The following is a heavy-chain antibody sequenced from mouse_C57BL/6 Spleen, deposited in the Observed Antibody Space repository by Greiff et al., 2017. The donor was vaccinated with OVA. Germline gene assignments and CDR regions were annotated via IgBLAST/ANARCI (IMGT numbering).Heavy chain of an antibody. J-gene: IGHJ4*01. D-gene: IGHD2-3*01. CDR3: ARWLLRAMDY. Sequence: QVQLQQPGAELVKPGASVKLSCKASGYTFTSYWMQWVKQRPGQGLEWIGEIDPSDSYTNYNQKFKGKATLTVDTSSSTAYMQLSSLTSEDSAVYYCARWLLRAMDYWGQGTSVTVSS. V-gene: IGHV1-50*01. CDR1: GYTFTSYW. CDR2: IDPSDSYT.